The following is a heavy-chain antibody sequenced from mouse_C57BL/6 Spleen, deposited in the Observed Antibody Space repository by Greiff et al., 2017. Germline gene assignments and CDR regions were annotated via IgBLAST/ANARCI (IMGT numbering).Heavy chain of an antibody. V-gene: IGHV1-81*01. CDR1: GYTFTSYG. CDR2: IYPRSGNT. J-gene: IGHJ4*01. Sequence: VKLQQSGAELARPGASVKLSCKASGYTFTSYGISWVKQRTGQGLEWIGEIYPRSGNTYYNEKFKGKATLTADKSSSTAYMQHRSLTSEDSAVDLCSRPITTVVGMDYWGQGTSVTVSS. CDR3: SRPITTVVGMDY. D-gene: IGHD1-1*01.